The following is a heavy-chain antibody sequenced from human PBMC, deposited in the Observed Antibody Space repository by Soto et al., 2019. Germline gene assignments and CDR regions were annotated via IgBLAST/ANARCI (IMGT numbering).Heavy chain of an antibody. CDR1: GLTFNETG. J-gene: IGHJ6*02. CDR3: TNGMDV. Sequence: GGSLRLSCAASGLTFNETGIHWVRQASGKGLEWVGRIRSKINNYATGYATSVKGRFTLSRDDSRKTAFLQMNSLKTEDTAVYYCTNGMDVWGQGTTVTVS. CDR2: IRSKINNYAT. V-gene: IGHV3-73*01.